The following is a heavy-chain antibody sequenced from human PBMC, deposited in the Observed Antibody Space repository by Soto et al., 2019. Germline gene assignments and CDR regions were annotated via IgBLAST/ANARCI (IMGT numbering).Heavy chain of an antibody. CDR2: ISSSSSTI. J-gene: IGHJ6*03. CDR3: ARDYYDFWSGYSTTHYYYYYMDV. D-gene: IGHD3-3*01. V-gene: IGHV3-48*01. CDR1: GFTFSSYS. Sequence: GGSLRLSCAASGFTFSSYSMNWVRQAPGKGLEWVSYISSSSSTIYYADSVKGRFTISRDNAKNSLYLQMNSLRAEDTAVYYCARDYYDFWSGYSTTHYYYYYMDVWGKGTTVTVSS.